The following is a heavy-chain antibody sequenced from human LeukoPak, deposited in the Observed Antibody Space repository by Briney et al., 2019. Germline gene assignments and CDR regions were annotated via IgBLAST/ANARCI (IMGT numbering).Heavy chain of an antibody. CDR3: ARAPTVLVGYCSSASCQADY. CDR1: GFTFSSYN. V-gene: IGHV3-21*01. J-gene: IGHJ4*02. D-gene: IGHD2-2*01. CDR2: ISGSSDYI. Sequence: PGGSLRLSCAASGFTFSSYNMNWVRQAPGKGLEWVSAISGSSDYIYYADSVKGRFTISRDNAKNSLFLQMNSLRAEDTAVYYCARAPTVLVGYCSSASCQADYWGQGTLVTVSS.